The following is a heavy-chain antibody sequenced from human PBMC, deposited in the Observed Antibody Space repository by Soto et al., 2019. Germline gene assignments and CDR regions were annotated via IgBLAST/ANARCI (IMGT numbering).Heavy chain of an antibody. CDR2: IIPIFGTA. CDR3: ARNLGYCSSTSCYVGGEPYGMDV. D-gene: IGHD2-2*01. J-gene: IGHJ6*02. V-gene: IGHV1-69*13. CDR1: GGTFSSYA. Sequence: GASVKVSCKASGGTFSSYAISWVRQAPGQGLEWMGGIIPIFGTANYAQKFQGRVTITADESTSTAYMELSSLRSEDTAVYYCARNLGYCSSTSCYVGGEPYGMDVWGQGTTVTVSS.